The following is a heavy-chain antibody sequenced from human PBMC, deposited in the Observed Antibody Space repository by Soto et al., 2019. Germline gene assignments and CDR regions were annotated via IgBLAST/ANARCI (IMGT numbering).Heavy chain of an antibody. CDR2: IWYDGSNK. Sequence: QVQLVESGGGVVQPGRSLRLSCAASGFTFSSYGMHWVRQAPGKGLEWVAVIWYDGSNKYYADSVKGRFTISRDNSKNTLYLQMNSLRAEDTAVYYCARERASGGCSSTSCYGGNDAFDIWGQGTMVTVSS. CDR3: ARERASGGCSSTSCYGGNDAFDI. D-gene: IGHD2-2*01. J-gene: IGHJ3*02. V-gene: IGHV3-33*01. CDR1: GFTFSSYG.